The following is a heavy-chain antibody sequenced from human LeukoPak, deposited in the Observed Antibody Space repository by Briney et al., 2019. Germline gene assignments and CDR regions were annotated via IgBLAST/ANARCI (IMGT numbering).Heavy chain of an antibody. CDR1: GFNFGSYA. Sequence: GGSLRLSCVASGFNFGSYAMDWVRQAPGKGLEWVGDISYDGGYQSYAVSVRGRFTISRDNSKNTLYLQMSSLRAEDAAVYYCATESSLSNWGRGTLVTVSS. V-gene: IGHV3-30*04. CDR2: ISYDGGYQ. J-gene: IGHJ4*02. CDR3: ATESSLSN.